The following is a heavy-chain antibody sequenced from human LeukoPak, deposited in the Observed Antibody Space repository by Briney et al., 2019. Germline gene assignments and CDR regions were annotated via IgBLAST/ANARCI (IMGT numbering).Heavy chain of an antibody. CDR2: ISTDGGYT. D-gene: IGHD2-15*01. Sequence: PGGSLRLSCVASGFTFRSYAISWVRQAPGKGLEWVSAISTDGGYTYYADSVKGRFSISRDNSKNTVHLQMNSLRAEDTAIYYCAQQLGYCSSGSCYFTYWGQGTLVTVSS. J-gene: IGHJ4*02. V-gene: IGHV3-23*01. CDR3: AQQLGYCSSGSCYFTY. CDR1: GFTFRSYA.